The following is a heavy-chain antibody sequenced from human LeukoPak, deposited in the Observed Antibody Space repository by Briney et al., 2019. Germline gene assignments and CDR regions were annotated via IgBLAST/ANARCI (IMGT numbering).Heavy chain of an antibody. V-gene: IGHV3-9*01. CDR2: ISWNSGSI. D-gene: IGHD3-10*01. CDR1: GFTFDDYA. CDR3: AKDHYASGSYLFDY. J-gene: IGHJ4*02. Sequence: QTGGSLRLSCAASGFTFDDYAMHWVRQAPGKGLEWVSGISWNSGSIGYADSVKGRFTISRDNAKNSLYLQMNSLRAEDTALYYCAKDHYASGSYLFDYWGQGTLVTVSS.